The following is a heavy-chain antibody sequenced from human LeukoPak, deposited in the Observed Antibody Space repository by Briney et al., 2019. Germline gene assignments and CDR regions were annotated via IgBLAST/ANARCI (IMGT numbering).Heavy chain of an antibody. Sequence: GESLRLSCAASGFTFSSYWMHWVRQAPGKGLVWASRINSDGISTSYPDSVKGRFTISRDNAKNTLYLQMNSLRAEDTAVYYCARGRDGYSDYWGQGTLVTVSS. J-gene: IGHJ4*02. CDR3: ARGRDGYSDY. CDR1: GFTFSSYW. CDR2: INSDGIST. D-gene: IGHD5-24*01. V-gene: IGHV3-74*01.